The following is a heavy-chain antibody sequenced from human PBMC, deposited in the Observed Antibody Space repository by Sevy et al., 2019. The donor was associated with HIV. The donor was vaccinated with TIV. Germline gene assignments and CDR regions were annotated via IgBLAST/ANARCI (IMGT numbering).Heavy chain of an antibody. CDR1: GFTFDDYA. D-gene: IGHD3-9*01. CDR2: ITRNSYEAYGGAT. Sequence: GGSLRLSCTTSGFTFDDYAMSWFRQAPGKGLEWVAFITRNSYEAYGGATEYAAAVKGRLIISRDDSKSIAYRQMNSLKTEDTAVYHCTRGLVTADTPEYFFDYWGQGTLVTVSS. V-gene: IGHV3-49*03. CDR3: TRGLVTADTPEYFFDY. J-gene: IGHJ4*02.